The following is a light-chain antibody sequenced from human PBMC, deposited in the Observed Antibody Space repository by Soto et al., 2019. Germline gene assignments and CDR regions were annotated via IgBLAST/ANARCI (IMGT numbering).Light chain of an antibody. J-gene: IGKJ1*01. CDR1: QSVNFR. V-gene: IGKV3-15*01. CDR2: SGS. CDR3: QQYDDWPPM. Sequence: EIVVTQSPGTLSVSAGERVTLSCKASQSVNFRLAWYQQKPGQAPRLLIYSGSTRDTGIPARFSGSGSGTDFTLTISSLQPEDFGDYYCQQYDDWPPMFGPGTKVEIK.